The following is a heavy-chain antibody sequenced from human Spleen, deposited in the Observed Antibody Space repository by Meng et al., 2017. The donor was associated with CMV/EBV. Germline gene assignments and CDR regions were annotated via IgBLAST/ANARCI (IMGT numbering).Heavy chain of an antibody. CDR3: ARDRAGHGDLGN. Sequence: CKASGGTFSNYALSWVRQAPGQGLEWMGWISPNSGDTKYAPKFQGRVTVTTDTSISTSYLEVRRLRSDDTAVYYCARDRAGHGDLGNWGQGTLVTVSS. CDR2: ISPNSGDT. CDR1: GGTFSNYA. J-gene: IGHJ4*02. V-gene: IGHV1-2*02. D-gene: IGHD3-10*01.